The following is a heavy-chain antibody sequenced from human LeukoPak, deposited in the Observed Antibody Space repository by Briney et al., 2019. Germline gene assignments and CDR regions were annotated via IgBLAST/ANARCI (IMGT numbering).Heavy chain of an antibody. Sequence: GRSLRLSCAASGFTFDDYAMHWVRQAPGKGLVWVARINTDGTNTVYADSVKGRFTISRDNAKNTLYLQMNSLRAEDTAVYYCARLGFCSSVNCYTGAFDIWGQGTMVTVSS. CDR1: GFTFDDYA. CDR3: ARLGFCSSVNCYTGAFDI. CDR2: INTDGTNT. V-gene: IGHV3-74*01. J-gene: IGHJ3*02. D-gene: IGHD2-2*02.